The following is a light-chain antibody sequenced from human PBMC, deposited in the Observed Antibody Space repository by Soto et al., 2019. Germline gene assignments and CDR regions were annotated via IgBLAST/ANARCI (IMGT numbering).Light chain of an antibody. V-gene: IGKV3-20*01. Sequence: EIVLTQSPDTLSLSPGERATLSCRASQSVSSALLAWYQQKPGQAPRLLIYRASTRATGIPDRFTGSGSGKDFTLTISRLEPEDFAVYYCQQYKSSPLTFGGGTKVEIK. CDR1: QSVSSAL. CDR2: RAS. CDR3: QQYKSSPLT. J-gene: IGKJ4*01.